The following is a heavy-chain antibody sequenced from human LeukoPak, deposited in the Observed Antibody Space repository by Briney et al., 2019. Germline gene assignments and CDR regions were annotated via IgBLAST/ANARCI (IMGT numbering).Heavy chain of an antibody. V-gene: IGHV1-2*02. CDR1: GYTFTGYY. Sequence: ASVKVSCKASGYTFTGYYMHWVRQAPGQGLEWMGWINPNSGGTNYAQKFQGRVTMTRDTSISTAYMELSRLRSDDTAVYYCARGRFLEWLLYGYCFDYWGQGTLVTVSS. D-gene: IGHD3-3*01. CDR3: ARGRFLEWLLYGYCFDY. CDR2: INPNSGGT. J-gene: IGHJ4*02.